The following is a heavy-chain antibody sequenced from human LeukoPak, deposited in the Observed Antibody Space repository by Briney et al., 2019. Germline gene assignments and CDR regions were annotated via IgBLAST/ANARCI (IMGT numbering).Heavy chain of an antibody. CDR2: IYYSGST. CDR3: ARATYDFWSGHHYGMDV. J-gene: IGHJ6*02. V-gene: IGHV4-39*01. D-gene: IGHD3-3*01. CDR1: GGSISSSSYY. Sequence: SETLSLTCTVSGGSISSSSYYWGWIRQPPGKGLEWRGSIYYSGSTYYNPSLKSRVTISVDTSKNQFSLKLSSVTAADTAVYYCARATYDFWSGHHYGMDVWGQGTTVTVSS.